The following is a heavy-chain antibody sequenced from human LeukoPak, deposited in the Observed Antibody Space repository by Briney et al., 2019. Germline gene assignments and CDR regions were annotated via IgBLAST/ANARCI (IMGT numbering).Heavy chain of an antibody. D-gene: IGHD1-26*01. CDR1: GGSFSGYY. V-gene: IGHV4-34*01. J-gene: IGHJ4*02. CDR3: ARGEWELTDY. Sequence: PSETLSLTCAVYGGSFSGYYWSWIRQPPGKGLDWIGEINHSGSTNYNPSLKSRVTISVDTSKNQFSLKLSSVTAAYTAVYYCARGEWELTDYWGQGTLVTVSS. CDR2: INHSGST.